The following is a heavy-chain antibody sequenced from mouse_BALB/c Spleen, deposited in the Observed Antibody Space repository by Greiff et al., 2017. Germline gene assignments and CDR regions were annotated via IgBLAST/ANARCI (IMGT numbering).Heavy chain of an antibody. V-gene: IGHV3-2*02. Sequence: VQLKESGPGLVKPSQSLSLTCTVTGYSITSDYAWNWIRQFPGNKLEWMGYISYSGSTSYNPSLKSRISITRDTSKNTFFLQLNSVTTEDTATSYCARSVITTRAWFAYWGQGTLVTVSA. CDR3: ARSVITTRAWFAY. D-gene: IGHD2-4*01. CDR2: ISYSGST. J-gene: IGHJ3*01. CDR1: GYSITSDYA.